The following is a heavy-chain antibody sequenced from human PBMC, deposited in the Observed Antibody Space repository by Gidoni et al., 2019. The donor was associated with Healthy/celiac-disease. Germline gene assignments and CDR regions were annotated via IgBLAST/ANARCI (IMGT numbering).Heavy chain of an antibody. J-gene: IGHJ2*01. CDR2: IAYDGSNK. CDR1: GFTFSSYA. CDR3: ARESRGWYFDL. Sequence: QVQLVESGGGVVQPGRSLRLSCAASGFTFSSYAMPWVRQAPGKGLEWVAVIAYDGSNKYYADSVKGRFTISRDNSKNTLYLQMNSLRAEDTAVYYCARESRGWYFDLWGRGTLVTVSS. D-gene: IGHD6-13*01. V-gene: IGHV3-30*04.